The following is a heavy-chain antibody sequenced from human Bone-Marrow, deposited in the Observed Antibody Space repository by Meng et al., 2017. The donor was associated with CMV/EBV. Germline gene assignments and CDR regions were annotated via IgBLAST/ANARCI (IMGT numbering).Heavy chain of an antibody. CDR2: ISYDGNTK. V-gene: IGHV3-30*18. CDR3: AKGGAFTGIYYGEFDY. J-gene: IGHJ4*02. Sequence: SGFTFRFFGMYWVRQAPGKGLEWVAFISYDGNTKYYADSVKGRFTISRDTSKNTLYLQMNSLKVEDTSVYYCAKGGAFTGIYYGEFDYWGQGALVTVSS. D-gene: IGHD1-26*01. CDR1: GFTFRFFG.